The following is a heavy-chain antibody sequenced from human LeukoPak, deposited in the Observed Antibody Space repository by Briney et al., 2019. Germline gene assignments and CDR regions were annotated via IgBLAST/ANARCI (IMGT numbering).Heavy chain of an antibody. Sequence: PPEALSLTCTVSGGSISSYYWSWIRQPPGKGLEWIGYIYYSGSTNYSPSLKSRVTISVDTSKNQFSLKLSSVTAADTAVYYCARDLRLCSGGSCYENYFDYWGQGTLVTVSS. D-gene: IGHD2-15*01. CDR2: IYYSGST. CDR3: ARDLRLCSGGSCYENYFDY. V-gene: IGHV4-59*01. CDR1: GGSISSYY. J-gene: IGHJ4*02.